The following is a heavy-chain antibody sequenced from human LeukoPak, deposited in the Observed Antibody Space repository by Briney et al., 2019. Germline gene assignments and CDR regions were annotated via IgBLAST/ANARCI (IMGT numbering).Heavy chain of an antibody. CDR2: IYYSGST. V-gene: IGHV4-39*07. D-gene: IGHD5-18*01. CDR3: VRGIQLWHDAFDI. Sequence: SETLSLTCTVSGGSISSSSYYWGWIRQPPGKGLERIGSIYYSGSTYYNPSLKSRVTILVDTSKNQFSLKLSSVTAADTAVYYCVRGIQLWHDAFDIWGQGTMVTVSS. CDR1: GGSISSSSYY. J-gene: IGHJ3*02.